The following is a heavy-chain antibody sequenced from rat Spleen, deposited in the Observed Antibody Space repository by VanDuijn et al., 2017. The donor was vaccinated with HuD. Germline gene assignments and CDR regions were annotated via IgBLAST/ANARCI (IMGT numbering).Heavy chain of an antibody. D-gene: IGHD1-10*01. CDR1: GFTFSDYY. V-gene: IGHV5-22*01. J-gene: IGHJ2*01. Sequence: EVQLVESGGGLVQPGRSMKLSCAASGFTFSDYYMAWVRQAPKRGLEWVASISYEGSSIYYGDSVKGRFTISRDNAKSTLHLQMNSLRSEDTATYXXXRRXXNNYXYYFDXXGQGVMVTVSS. CDR2: ISYEGSSI. CDR3: XRRXXNNYXYYFDX.